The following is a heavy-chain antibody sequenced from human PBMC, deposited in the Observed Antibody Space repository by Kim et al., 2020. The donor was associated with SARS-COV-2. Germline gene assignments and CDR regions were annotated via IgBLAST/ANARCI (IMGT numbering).Heavy chain of an antibody. CDR3: ARAERPYCSGGSCFLGRSDY. Sequence: GGSLRLSCAASGFTFSSYAMHWVRQAPGKGLEWVAVISYDGSNKYYADSVKGRFTISRDNSKNTLYLQMNSLRAEDTAVYYCARAERPYCSGGSCFLGRSDYWGQGTLVTVSS. CDR2: ISYDGSNK. V-gene: IGHV3-30*04. CDR1: GFTFSSYA. D-gene: IGHD2-15*01. J-gene: IGHJ4*02.